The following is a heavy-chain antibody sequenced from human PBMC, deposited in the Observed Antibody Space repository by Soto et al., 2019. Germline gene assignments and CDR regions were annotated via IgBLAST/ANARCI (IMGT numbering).Heavy chain of an antibody. CDR3: ARFTVTTRKLYWFDP. Sequence: SETLSLTCTVSGGSISSSSYYWGWIRQPPGKGLEWIGSIYYSGSTYYNPSLKSRVTISVDTSKNQFSLKLSSVTAADTAVYYCARFTVTTRKLYWFDPWGQGTLVTVSS. CDR1: GGSISSSSYY. J-gene: IGHJ5*02. V-gene: IGHV4-39*01. CDR2: IYYSGST. D-gene: IGHD4-4*01.